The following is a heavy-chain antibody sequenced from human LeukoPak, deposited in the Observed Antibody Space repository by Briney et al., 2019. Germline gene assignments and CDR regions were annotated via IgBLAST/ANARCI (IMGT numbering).Heavy chain of an antibody. Sequence: PGGSLRLSCAASGFTFSSYWMSWVRQAPGKGLEWVANIKQDGSEKYYVDSVKGRFTISRDNAKNSLYLQMNSLRAEDTAVYYCARDAGYQLLLNNWFDPWGQGTLVTVSS. CDR2: IKQDGSEK. CDR3: ARDAGYQLLLNNWFDP. J-gene: IGHJ5*02. CDR1: GFTFSSYW. V-gene: IGHV3-7*01. D-gene: IGHD2-2*01.